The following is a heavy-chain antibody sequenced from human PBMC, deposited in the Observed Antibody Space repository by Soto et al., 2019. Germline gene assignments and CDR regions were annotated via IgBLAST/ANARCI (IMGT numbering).Heavy chain of an antibody. CDR1: GYTFTSYD. J-gene: IGHJ6*02. V-gene: IGHV1-8*01. CDR3: ARGDTGSSSSWSHYYYYGMDV. Sequence: GASVKVSCKASGYTFTSYDINWVRQATGQGLEWMGWMNPNSGNTGYAQKFQGRVTMTRNTSISTAYMELSSLRSEDTAVYYCARGDTGSSSSWSHYYYYGMDVWGQGTTVTVSS. D-gene: IGHD6-13*01. CDR2: MNPNSGNT.